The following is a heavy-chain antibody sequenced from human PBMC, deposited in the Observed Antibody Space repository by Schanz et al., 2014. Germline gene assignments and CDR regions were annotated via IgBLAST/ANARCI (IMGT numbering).Heavy chain of an antibody. CDR1: GYTFSDYQ. CDR3: ARNIIATARAYDI. V-gene: IGHV1-18*04. J-gene: IGHJ3*02. Sequence: QIQLMQSGPELKKPGASVRLSCTASGYTFSDYQIHWVRQAPGQGLEWMGWINVYNGDTKFAKTFQDRVTLTTDTSTSTAYMELRSLRSDDTAVYYCARNIIATARAYDIWGQGTMVTVS. CDR2: INVYNGDT. D-gene: IGHD6-13*01.